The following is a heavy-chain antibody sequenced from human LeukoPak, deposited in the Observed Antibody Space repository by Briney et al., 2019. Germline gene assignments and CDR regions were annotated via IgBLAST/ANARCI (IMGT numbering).Heavy chain of an antibody. CDR1: GFTFSSYG. CDR2: ISYDGSNK. CDR3: AKGRSSGDFDY. V-gene: IGHV3-30*18. J-gene: IGHJ4*02. D-gene: IGHD6-25*01. Sequence: GRSLRLSCAASGFTFSSYGMHWVRQAPGKGLEWVAVISYDGSNKYYADSVKGRFTISRDNSKNTLYLQMNSLRAEDTAVYYCAKGRSSGDFDYWGQGTLVTVSS.